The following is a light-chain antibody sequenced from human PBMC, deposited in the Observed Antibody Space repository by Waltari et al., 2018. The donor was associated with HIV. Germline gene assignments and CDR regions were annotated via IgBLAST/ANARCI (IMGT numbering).Light chain of an antibody. J-gene: IGLJ2*01. Sequence: QLVLTKSHSASASLGASVKLTCTLSNGHSSYAIAWHQQQPDKGPRYLKKLNSDGSHSKGDGIPDRFSGSSSGAERYLTISSLQSEDEADYYCQTWGTGIQVFGGGTKLTVL. CDR1: NGHSSYA. CDR3: QTWGTGIQV. CDR2: LNSDGSH. V-gene: IGLV4-69*01.